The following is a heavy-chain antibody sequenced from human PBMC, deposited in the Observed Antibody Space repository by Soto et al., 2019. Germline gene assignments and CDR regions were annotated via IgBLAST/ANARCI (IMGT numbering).Heavy chain of an antibody. J-gene: IGHJ4*02. CDR2: ISYSGST. Sequence: SETLSLTCTVSRGSISSGPYFWSWIRQPPGKGLEWIGYISYSGSTYYNPSLHSRVSISVDTSKNQFSLKLSSVTAADTAVYEGARCPASGPGFDYWGQGTMVT. D-gene: IGHD1-26*01. CDR3: ARCPASGPGFDY. CDR1: RGSISSGPYF. V-gene: IGHV4-30-4*01.